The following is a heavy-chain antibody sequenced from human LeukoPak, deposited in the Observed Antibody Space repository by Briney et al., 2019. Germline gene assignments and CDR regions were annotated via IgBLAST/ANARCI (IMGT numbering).Heavy chain of an antibody. D-gene: IGHD2-2*02. Sequence: ASVKVSCKTSGYTFNSYGISWVRQAPGRGLAWMGWINPYNGNTNYAQNLQGRVTMTTDTSTSTAYMELRSLRSDDTAVYYCARRGLTNEDTYCNSTGCYIASGGWFDPWGQGTLVTVSS. V-gene: IGHV1-18*01. CDR1: GYTFNSYG. CDR3: ARRGLTNEDTYCNSTGCYIASGGWFDP. J-gene: IGHJ5*02. CDR2: INPYNGNT.